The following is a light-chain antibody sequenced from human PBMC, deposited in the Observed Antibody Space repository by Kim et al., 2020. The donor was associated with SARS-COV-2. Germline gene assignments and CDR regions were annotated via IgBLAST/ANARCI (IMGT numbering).Light chain of an antibody. V-gene: IGLV2-8*01. Sequence: GESVTSSCTGGSYDVGAYDYGAWYKRYPGKAPKLILYDVINQPSGVPDRFSGSKSGYTASLTVSGLQAEDEADYYCSSYAGRKTLIFGGGTQLTVL. CDR3: SSYAGRKTLI. CDR2: DVI. J-gene: IGLJ2*01. CDR1: SYDVGAYDY.